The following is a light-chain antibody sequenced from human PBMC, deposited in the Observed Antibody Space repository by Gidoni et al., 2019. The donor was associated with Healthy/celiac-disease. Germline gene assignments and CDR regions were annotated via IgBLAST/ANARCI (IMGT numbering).Light chain of an antibody. V-gene: IGLV2-23*01. CDR3: CSYAGSSTRVV. CDR2: EGS. CDR1: SSDVGSYNL. Sequence: QSALTQPASVSGSPGKSITISCTGTSSDVGSYNLVSWYQQHPGKAPKLMIYEGSKRPSGVSNRFSGSKSGNTASLTISGLQAEDDADYYCCSYAGSSTRVVFGGGTKLTVL. J-gene: IGLJ2*01.